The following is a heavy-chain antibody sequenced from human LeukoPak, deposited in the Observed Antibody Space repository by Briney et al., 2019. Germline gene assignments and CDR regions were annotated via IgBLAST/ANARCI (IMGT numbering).Heavy chain of an antibody. CDR3: ARLCSSSWTRWFDP. D-gene: IGHD6-13*01. Sequence: SETLSLTCTVSGGSITTNFWSWIRQPPGKGLEWIGYIYYSGTTSYNASLKSRVTMSVDTSKNQFSLNLNSVTAADTAVYYCARLCSSSWTRWFDPWGQGTLVTVSS. CDR1: GGSITTNF. V-gene: IGHV4-59*01. J-gene: IGHJ5*02. CDR2: IYYSGTT.